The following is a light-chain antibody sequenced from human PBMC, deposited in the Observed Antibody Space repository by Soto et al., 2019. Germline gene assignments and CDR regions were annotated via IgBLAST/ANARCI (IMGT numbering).Light chain of an antibody. Sequence: EIVLTQSPGTLSVSVGETATLSCTASQSVDSSSLAWYQQKPGQAPRLLIYGASSRATGIPDRFSGSGSGTDFTLTVSRLEPEDFAVYYCQHYDTSPAWTFGQGTKVDI. CDR1: QSVDSSS. V-gene: IGKV3-20*01. CDR3: QHYDTSPAWT. CDR2: GAS. J-gene: IGKJ1*01.